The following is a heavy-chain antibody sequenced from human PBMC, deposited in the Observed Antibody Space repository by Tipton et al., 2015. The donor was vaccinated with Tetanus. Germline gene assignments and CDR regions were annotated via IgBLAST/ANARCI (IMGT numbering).Heavy chain of an antibody. D-gene: IGHD2-8*01. J-gene: IGHJ6*01. CDR1: GGTFSSYA. CDR3: ASPALGYCTNGVCYEPRGSDYYYGMDV. CDR2: IIPIFGTA. Sequence: QLVQSGAEVKKPGSSVKVSCKASGGTFSSYAISWVRQAPGQGLEWMGGIIPIFGTADYAQKFQGRVTITADESTSTAYMELSSLRSEDTAVYYCASPALGYCTNGVCYEPRGSDYYYGMDVWGQGTTVTVSS. V-gene: IGHV1-69*01.